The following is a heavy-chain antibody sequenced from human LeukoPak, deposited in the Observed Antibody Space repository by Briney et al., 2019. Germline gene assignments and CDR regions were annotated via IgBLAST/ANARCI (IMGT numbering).Heavy chain of an antibody. J-gene: IGHJ5*02. CDR3: ARGLLFSWFDP. CDR1: GGSISSGGYY. V-gene: IGHV4-31*03. CDR2: IYYSGST. D-gene: IGHD2-21*02. Sequence: SETLSLTCTVSGGSISSGGYYWSWIRQHPGKGLEWIGYIYYSGSTYYNPSLKSRVTISVDTSKNQFSLKLSSVTAADAAVYYCARGLLFSWFDPWGQGTLVTVSS.